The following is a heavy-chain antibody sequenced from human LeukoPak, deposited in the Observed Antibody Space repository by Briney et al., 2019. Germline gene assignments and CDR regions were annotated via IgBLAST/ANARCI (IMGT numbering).Heavy chain of an antibody. D-gene: IGHD5-12*01. Sequence: ASVKVSCKVSGYTLTKLSMHWVRQAPGKGLEWMGGFDPEDGETIYAQKFQGRVTMTEDTSTDTAYMELSSLRSEDTAVYYCATTSADIVATNPSPYNWFDHWGQGTLVTVSS. V-gene: IGHV1-24*01. CDR2: FDPEDGET. CDR3: ATTSADIVATNPSPYNWFDH. J-gene: IGHJ5*02. CDR1: GYTLTKLS.